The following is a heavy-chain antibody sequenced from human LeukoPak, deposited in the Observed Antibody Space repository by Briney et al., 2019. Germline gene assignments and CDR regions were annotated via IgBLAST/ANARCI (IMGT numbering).Heavy chain of an antibody. V-gene: IGHV3-21*01. J-gene: IGHJ3*02. CDR3: ARAPVIFGSGTQDAFDI. D-gene: IGHD3-10*01. Sequence: GGSLRLSCGASGFTFSRYTMNWVRQAPGKGLEWVASISTSSIYKYYGDPVKGRFTISRGNSRNSAYLQMDSLSPEDTAVYYCARAPVIFGSGTQDAFDIWGRGQWSPSLQ. CDR2: ISTSSIYK. CDR1: GFTFSRYT.